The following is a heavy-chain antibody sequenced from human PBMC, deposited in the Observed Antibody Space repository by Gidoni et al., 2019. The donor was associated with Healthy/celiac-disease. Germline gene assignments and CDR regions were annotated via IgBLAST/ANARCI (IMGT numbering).Heavy chain of an antibody. CDR1: GYSSTTYW. CDR2: IYPVDSDT. V-gene: IGHV5-51*01. J-gene: IGHJ6*03. Sequence: EVQLVQSGAEVKKPGESLKISCKGSGYSSTTYWIGWVRQMPGKGLEWTGIIYPVDSDTRYSPSFQGQVTISADKSISTAYLQWSSLKASDTAMYYCVAVGYHYYYYMDVWGKGTTVTVSS. CDR3: VAVGYHYYYYMDV.